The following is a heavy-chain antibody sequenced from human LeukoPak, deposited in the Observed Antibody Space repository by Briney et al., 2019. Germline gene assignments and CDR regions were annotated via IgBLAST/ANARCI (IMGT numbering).Heavy chain of an antibody. CDR3: VAPSTVPSNWETLEY. D-gene: IGHD7-27*01. J-gene: IGHJ4*01. CDR1: GLSFSTYG. V-gene: IGHV3-30*03. CDR2: ISHDGSDD. Sequence: GRSLRLSCVASGLSFSTYGMHWVRQFPGKGLEWVALISHDGSDDYYGDSVKGRFTISRDNSQNTLYLQMNSLGPEDTALYYCVAPSTVPSNWETLEYWGHGTLVTASS.